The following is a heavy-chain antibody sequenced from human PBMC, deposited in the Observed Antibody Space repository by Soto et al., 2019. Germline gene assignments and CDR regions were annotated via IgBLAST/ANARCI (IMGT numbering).Heavy chain of an antibody. J-gene: IGHJ6*02. CDR3: ARDKVYCSSTSCSYGMDV. CDR2: IIPIFGTA. D-gene: IGHD2-2*01. Sequence: QVQLVQSGAEVKKPGSSVKVSCKASGGTFSSYAISWVRQAPGQGLEWRGGIIPIFGTANYAQKFQGRVTITADESTSTAYMELSSLRSEDTAVYYCARDKVYCSSTSCSYGMDVWGQGTTVTVSS. CDR1: GGTFSSYA. V-gene: IGHV1-69*01.